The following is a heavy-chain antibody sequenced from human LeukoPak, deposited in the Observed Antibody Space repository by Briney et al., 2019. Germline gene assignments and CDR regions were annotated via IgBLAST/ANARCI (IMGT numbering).Heavy chain of an antibody. Sequence: SETLSLTCTLSGGSTGSSSYYWGWIRQPPRKGLEWIGSIYYSGGTYYNPSLKSRVTISVDTSKNHFSLKLSSVTAADTAVYYCAFRRDGYKGGNWFDPWGQGILVTVSS. CDR2: IYYSGGT. V-gene: IGHV4-39*02. J-gene: IGHJ5*02. D-gene: IGHD5-24*01. CDR3: AFRRDGYKGGNWFDP. CDR1: GGSTGSSSYY.